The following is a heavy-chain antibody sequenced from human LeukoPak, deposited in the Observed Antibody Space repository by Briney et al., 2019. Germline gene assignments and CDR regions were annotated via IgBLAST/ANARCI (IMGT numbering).Heavy chain of an antibody. J-gene: IGHJ6*03. CDR1: GGSISSYY. D-gene: IGHD6-19*01. V-gene: IGHV4-59*12. Sequence: SETLSLTCTASGGSISSYYWSWIRQPPGKGLEWIGYIYYSGSTNYNPSLKSRVTISVDTSKNQFSLKLSSVTAADTAVYYCARFVSGWTGYYMDVWGKGTTVTVSS. CDR2: IYYSGST. CDR3: ARFVSGWTGYYMDV.